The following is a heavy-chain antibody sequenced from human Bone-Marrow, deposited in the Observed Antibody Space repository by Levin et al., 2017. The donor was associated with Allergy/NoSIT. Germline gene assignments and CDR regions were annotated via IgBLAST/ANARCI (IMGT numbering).Heavy chain of an antibody. J-gene: IGHJ6*03. Sequence: SETLSLTCTVSGGSISSSSYYWGWIRQPPGKGLEWIGSIYYSGSTYYNPSLKSRVTISVDTSKNQFSLKLSSVTAADTAVYYCARQRRYQLLRRSHYYYDYMDVWGKGTTVTVSS. V-gene: IGHV4-39*01. D-gene: IGHD2-2*01. CDR1: GGSISSSSYY. CDR3: ARQRRYQLLRRSHYYYDYMDV. CDR2: IYYSGST.